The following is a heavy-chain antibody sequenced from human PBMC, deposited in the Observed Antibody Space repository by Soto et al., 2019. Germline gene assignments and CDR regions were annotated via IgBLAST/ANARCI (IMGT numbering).Heavy chain of an antibody. V-gene: IGHV4-4*02. Sequence: QVQLQESGPGLVKPSGTLSLTCTVSGVSISSHDWWTWVRQPPGKGLEWIGESHQSGNTNYNSSLGIRVTISVDKSKNQFSLRLSSVTVADTAVYYCATRDNMKFYWGQGTLVTVSS. D-gene: IGHD1-20*01. CDR2: SHQSGNT. CDR1: GVSISSHDW. CDR3: ATRDNMKFY. J-gene: IGHJ4*02.